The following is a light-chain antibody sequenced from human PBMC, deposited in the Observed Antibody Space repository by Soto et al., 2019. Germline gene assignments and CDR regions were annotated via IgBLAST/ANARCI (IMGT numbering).Light chain of an antibody. J-gene: IGLJ2*01. V-gene: IGLV2-8*01. CDR3: GSYAGSNNFHVV. CDR1: SSAVGGYNY. CDR2: EDS. Sequence: QSALTQPPSASGAPGQSVTISCTGTSSAVGGYNYVYWYQQHPGKAPKLMIYEDSKRPSGVPDPFSCSKSGNTASLTVSGLQAEDESYYYCGSYAGSNNFHVVFGGGTKLTVL.